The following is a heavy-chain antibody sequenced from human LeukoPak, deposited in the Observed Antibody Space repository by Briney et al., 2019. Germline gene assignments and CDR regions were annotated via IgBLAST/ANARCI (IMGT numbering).Heavy chain of an antibody. CDR1: GFTFSNFW. Sequence: PGGSLRLSCGASGFTFSNFWMSWVRQAPGKGLEWVANIKQDGSEKYYVDSVRDRFIISRDNAKNSLYLQMNTLRAEDTAVYYCARDFYGPFYYYGMDVWGQGTTVTVSS. CDR2: IKQDGSEK. V-gene: IGHV3-7*05. D-gene: IGHD2/OR15-2a*01. J-gene: IGHJ6*02. CDR3: ARDFYGPFYYYGMDV.